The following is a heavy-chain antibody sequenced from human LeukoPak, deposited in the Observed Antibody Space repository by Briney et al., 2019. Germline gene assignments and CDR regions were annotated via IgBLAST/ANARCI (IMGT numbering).Heavy chain of an antibody. CDR1: GFTVSSNY. CDR3: ARDAGYCSSTSCYTVDY. Sequence: GGSLRLSCAASGFTVSSNYMSWVRQAPGKGLEWVSVIYSGGSTHYADSVKGRFTISRDNSKNTLYLQMNSLRAEDTAVYYCARDAGYCSSTSCYTVDYWGQGTLVTVSS. J-gene: IGHJ4*02. D-gene: IGHD2-2*02. V-gene: IGHV3-66*02. CDR2: IYSGGST.